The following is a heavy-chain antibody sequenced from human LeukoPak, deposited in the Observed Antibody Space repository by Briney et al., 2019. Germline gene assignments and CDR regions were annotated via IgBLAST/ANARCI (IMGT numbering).Heavy chain of an antibody. V-gene: IGHV3-7*01. CDR3: AWYGVTHGLDV. J-gene: IGHJ6*02. D-gene: IGHD3-10*01. CDR1: GFILSNYW. CDR2: INQDGSDK. Sequence: PAGGSLRLSCAASGFILSNYWMSWVRQAPGKGLEWVANINQDGSDKYYVDSVMGRFTISKDNAKNSVYLQMNSLRPEDTAIYYCAWYGVTHGLDVWGQGTTVTVSS.